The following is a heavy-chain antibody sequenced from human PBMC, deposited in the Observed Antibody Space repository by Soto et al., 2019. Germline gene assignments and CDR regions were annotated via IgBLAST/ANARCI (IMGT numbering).Heavy chain of an antibody. D-gene: IGHD3-3*01. J-gene: IGHJ4*02. CDR2: IIPIFGTA. CDR1: GGTFSSYA. Sequence: SVKVSCKASGGTFSSYAISWVRQAPGQGLEWMGGIIPIFGTANYAQKFQGRVTITADESTSTAYMELSSLRSEDTAVYYCARAENYDFWSGYFDYWGQGTLVTVSS. V-gene: IGHV1-69*13. CDR3: ARAENYDFWSGYFDY.